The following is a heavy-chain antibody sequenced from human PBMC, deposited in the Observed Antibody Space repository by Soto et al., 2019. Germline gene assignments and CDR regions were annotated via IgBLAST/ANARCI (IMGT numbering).Heavy chain of an antibody. D-gene: IGHD4-4*01. CDR2: ISWNSDNI. CDR3: AKDRGTITYGVDY. Sequence: PGGSLRLSCAASGFTFDDYAMHWVRQAPGKGLEWVSSISWNSDNIDYADSVKGRFTISRDNAKNSLYLQMYSLSTEDTALYYCAKDRGTITYGVDYWGQGTLVTVSS. J-gene: IGHJ4*02. V-gene: IGHV3-9*01. CDR1: GFTFDDYA.